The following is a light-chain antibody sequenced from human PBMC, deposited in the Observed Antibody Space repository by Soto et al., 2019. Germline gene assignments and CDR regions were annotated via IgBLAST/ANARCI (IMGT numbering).Light chain of an antibody. CDR3: QQFDGSRPAFT. CDR2: GAS. CDR1: QTVNSRH. V-gene: IGKV3-20*01. J-gene: IGKJ2*01. Sequence: ESLLTQSPGTLSLSPGERATLSCRASQTVNSRHLNWYQHKPGQAPRLLIYGASIRAAGIPGRFSGSRSGADFSLTITRLEPEDSAVYYCQQFDGSRPAFTFGQGTKLEI.